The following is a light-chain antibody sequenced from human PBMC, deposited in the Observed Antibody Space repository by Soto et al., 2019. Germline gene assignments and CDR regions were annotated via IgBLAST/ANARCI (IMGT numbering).Light chain of an antibody. CDR1: SSNIGNNY. J-gene: IGLJ2*01. Sequence: QSVLTQSPSVSAAPGQQVTISCSGSSSNIGNNYVSWYQQLPGTAPKLLIYDNNKRPSGIPARFSGSKSGTSGTLDITGLQTGDEADYYCATWDGSLPGEVFGGGTKLTVL. CDR3: ATWDGSLPGEV. CDR2: DNN. V-gene: IGLV1-51*01.